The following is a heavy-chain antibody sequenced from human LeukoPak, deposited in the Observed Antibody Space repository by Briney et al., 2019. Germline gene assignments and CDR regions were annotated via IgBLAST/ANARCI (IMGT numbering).Heavy chain of an antibody. CDR1: GFTFSSYA. Sequence: GGSLRLSCAASGFTFSSYAMNWVRQAPGKGLEWISGVSGSGGVTYYADSVKGRFTISRDNSKNTLYVQMNSLRAEDTAVYYCATRPIVGAPYWGQGTRVTVSS. J-gene: IGHJ4*02. D-gene: IGHD1-26*01. V-gene: IGHV3-23*01. CDR2: VSGSGGVT. CDR3: ATRPIVGAPY.